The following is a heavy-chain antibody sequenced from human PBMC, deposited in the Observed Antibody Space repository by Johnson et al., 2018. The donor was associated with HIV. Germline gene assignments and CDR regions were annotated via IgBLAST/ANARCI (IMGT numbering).Heavy chain of an antibody. CDR2: IKQDGSEK. V-gene: IGHV3-7*03. CDR3: ARPAYSGTWTDAFDI. Sequence: VQLVESGGGLVPPGGSLRLSCTASGFTFSSYWMSWVRQAPGKGLEWVANIKQDGSEKYYVDSVKGRFSISRDNAKNSLYLQMNSLRAEDTALYYCARPAYSGTWTDAFDIWGQGTMVTVSS. D-gene: IGHD1-26*01. J-gene: IGHJ3*02. CDR1: GFTFSSYW.